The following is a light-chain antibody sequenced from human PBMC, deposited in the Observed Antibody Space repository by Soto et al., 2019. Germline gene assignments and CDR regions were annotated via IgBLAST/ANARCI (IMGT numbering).Light chain of an antibody. V-gene: IGKV3-20*01. CDR2: RAS. CDR3: QQYSGPGMYT. J-gene: IGKJ2*01. Sequence: EIVLTQSPGPLSLSPREGATLSCRASQSVSSTSLAWYQHLPGQAPRLHIYRASLRASGIPDRFSGSGSGTDFTLTINRLEPEDFAEYYCQQYSGPGMYTFGQGTKLEIK. CDR1: QSVSSTS.